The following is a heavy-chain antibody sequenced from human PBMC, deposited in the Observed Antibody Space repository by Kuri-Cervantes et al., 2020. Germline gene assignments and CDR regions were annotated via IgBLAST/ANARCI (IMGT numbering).Heavy chain of an antibody. CDR2: ISSSGSTI. J-gene: IGHJ3*02. D-gene: IGHD5-12*01. CDR3: ARDLSGYDERAVADAFDI. V-gene: IGHV3-11*04. Sequence: GGSLRLSCAASGFTFSDYYMSWIRQAPGKGPEWVSYISSSGSTIYYADSVKGRFTISRDNSKNTLYLQMNSLRAEDTAVYYCARDLSGYDERAVADAFDIWGQGTMVTVSS. CDR1: GFTFSDYY.